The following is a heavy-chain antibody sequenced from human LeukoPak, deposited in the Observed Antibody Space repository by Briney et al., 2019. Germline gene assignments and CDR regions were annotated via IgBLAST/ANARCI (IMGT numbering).Heavy chain of an antibody. D-gene: IGHD3-9*01. Sequence: PGGSLTLSCAASGFPFSSYEVNWVRQAPGKGLEWVTYISYSGGTIYYAVSVRGLFPISRDNSKNTLYLQMKSLRGEDTAVDYCAKDRMGRYFELGWFDFWGQGTLVSVSS. CDR1: GFPFSSYE. V-gene: IGHV3-48*03. J-gene: IGHJ4*02. CDR2: ISYSGGTI. CDR3: AKDRMGRYFELGWFDF.